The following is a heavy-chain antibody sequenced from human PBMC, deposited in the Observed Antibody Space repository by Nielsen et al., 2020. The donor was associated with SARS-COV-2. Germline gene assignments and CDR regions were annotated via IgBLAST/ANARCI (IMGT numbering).Heavy chain of an antibody. CDR3: ARDYGGNSLGY. Sequence: GSLRLSCTVSGGSISSSSYYWGWIRQPPGKGLEWIGSIYYSGSTYYNPSLKSRVTISVDTSKNQFSLKLSSVTAADTAVYYCARDYGGNSLGYWGQGTLVTVSS. CDR1: GGSISSSSYY. CDR2: IYYSGST. J-gene: IGHJ4*02. V-gene: IGHV4-39*07. D-gene: IGHD4-23*01.